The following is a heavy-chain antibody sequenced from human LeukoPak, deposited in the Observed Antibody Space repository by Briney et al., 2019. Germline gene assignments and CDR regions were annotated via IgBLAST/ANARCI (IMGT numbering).Heavy chain of an antibody. CDR3: ARDVSQGSGSYRNQAFDY. CDR1: GYTFTRDY. Sequence: ASVKVSCTASGYTFTRDYIHWVRQAPGQGLEWMGIINPSVGSANYAQKLQSRGTMTRVTSSRTVYMELSSLRSEDTAVDYCARDVSQGSGSYRNQAFDYWGQGTLVTVSS. J-gene: IGHJ4*02. CDR2: INPSVGSA. V-gene: IGHV1-46*04. D-gene: IGHD3-10*01.